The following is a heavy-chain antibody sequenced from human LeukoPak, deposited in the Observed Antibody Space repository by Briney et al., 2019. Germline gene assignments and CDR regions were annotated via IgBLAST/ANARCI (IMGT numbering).Heavy chain of an antibody. CDR3: ARGGYSYGNFDY. D-gene: IGHD5-18*01. CDR1: GGSFSCYY. Sequence: SETLSLTCAVYGGSFSCYYWSWIRPPPGKGLEWIGEINHSGSTNYNPSLKSRVTISVDTSKNQFSLKLSSVTAADTAVYYCARGGYSYGNFDYWGQGTLVTVSS. CDR2: INHSGST. V-gene: IGHV4-34*01. J-gene: IGHJ4*02.